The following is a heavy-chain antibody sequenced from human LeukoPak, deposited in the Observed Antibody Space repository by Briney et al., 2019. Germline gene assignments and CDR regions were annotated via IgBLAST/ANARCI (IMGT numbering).Heavy chain of an antibody. Sequence: GGSLRLSCVASGFTFHRYVMSWVRQTPGKGLEWVSGISLTGGSTYYADSVKGRFTISRDNSKNTLYLQMNSLRAEDTAVYYCAKDPGYGDYGDWYFALWGRGTLVTVSS. V-gene: IGHV3-23*01. CDR2: ISLTGGST. CDR1: GFTFHRYV. D-gene: IGHD4-17*01. CDR3: AKDPGYGDYGDWYFAL. J-gene: IGHJ2*01.